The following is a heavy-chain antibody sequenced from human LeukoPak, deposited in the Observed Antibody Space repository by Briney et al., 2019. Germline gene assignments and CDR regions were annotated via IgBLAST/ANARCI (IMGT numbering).Heavy chain of an antibody. D-gene: IGHD3-10*01. V-gene: IGHV3-23*01. J-gene: IGHJ6*02. CDR2: ISGSGGST. CDR3: ATDPYYYGSGAPAYYYYGMDV. CDR1: GFTFSSYA. Sequence: GGSLRLSCAASGFTFSSYAMSWVRQAPGKGLEWVSAISGSGGSTYYADSVKGRFTISRDNSKNTLYLQMNSLRAEDTAVYYCATDPYYYGSGAPAYYYYGMDVWGQGTTVTVSS.